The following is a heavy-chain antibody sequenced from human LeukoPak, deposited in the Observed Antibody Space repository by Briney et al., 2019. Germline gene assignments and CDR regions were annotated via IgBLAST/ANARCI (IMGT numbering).Heavy chain of an antibody. CDR1: GGSISSYY. V-gene: IGHV4-59*12. J-gene: IGHJ4*02. CDR3: AREITIFGVVIYDY. CDR2: IYYSGST. Sequence: SETLSLTCTVSGGSISSYYWSWIRQPPGKGLEWIGYIYYSGSTNYNPSLKSRVTISVDTSKNQFSLKLSSVTAADTAVYYCAREITIFGVVIYDYWGQGTLVTVSS. D-gene: IGHD3-3*01.